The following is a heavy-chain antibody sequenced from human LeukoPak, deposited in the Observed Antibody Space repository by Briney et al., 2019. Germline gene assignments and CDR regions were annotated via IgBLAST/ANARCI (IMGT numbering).Heavy chain of an antibody. CDR3: ARGLGGYDQFFDY. J-gene: IGHJ4*02. CDR1: GFGFSDYY. V-gene: IGHV3-11*04. Sequence: GGSLRLSCAASGFGFSDYYMSWIRQAPGKGLEWVSYISSSGSAIFYADSVKGRFTISRDNAKNSVYLQMNSLRAEDTAVYYCARGLGGYDQFFDYWGQGTLVTVSS. D-gene: IGHD5-12*01. CDR2: ISSSGSAI.